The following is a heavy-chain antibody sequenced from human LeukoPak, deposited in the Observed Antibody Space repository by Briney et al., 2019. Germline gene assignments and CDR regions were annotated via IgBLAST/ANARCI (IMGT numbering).Heavy chain of an antibody. D-gene: IGHD5-18*01. CDR3: AKDETKFNTAMVLDAFDI. CDR2: ISGSGGST. Sequence: GGSLRLSCAASGFTFSSYAMSWVRQAPGKGLEWVSAISGSGGSTYYADSVKGRFTISRDNSKNTLYLQMNSLRAEDTAVYYCAKDETKFNTAMVLDAFDIWGQGTMVTVSS. CDR1: GFTFSSYA. J-gene: IGHJ3*02. V-gene: IGHV3-23*01.